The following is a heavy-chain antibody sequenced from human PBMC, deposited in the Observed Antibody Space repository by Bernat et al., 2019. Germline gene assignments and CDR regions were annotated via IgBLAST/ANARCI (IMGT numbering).Heavy chain of an antibody. V-gene: IGHV4-4*07. J-gene: IGHJ3*02. CDR2: IYTSGST. CDR1: GGSISSYY. CDR3: AGLGRDYYDSSGYLISGAFDI. Sequence: QVQLQESGPGLVKPSETLSLTCTVSGGSISSYYWSWIQQPAGKGLEWIGRIYTSGSTNYNPSLKSRVTMSVDTSKNQFSLKLSSVTAADTAVYYCAGLGRDYYDSSGYLISGAFDIWGQGTMVTVSS. D-gene: IGHD3-22*01.